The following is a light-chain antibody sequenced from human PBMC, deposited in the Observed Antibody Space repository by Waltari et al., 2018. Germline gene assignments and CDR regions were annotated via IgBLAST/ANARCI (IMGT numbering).Light chain of an antibody. Sequence: DIQMTQSPSSLSASVGDRVTITCRSSQGISNYLAWYQQNPGKVPKLLIYAASTLQSGVPSRFSGSGSGTDFTLTISSLQPEDVATYYCQKYNSAHSLTFGGGTKVEIK. J-gene: IGKJ4*01. V-gene: IGKV1-27*01. CDR3: QKYNSAHSLT. CDR1: QGISNY. CDR2: AAS.